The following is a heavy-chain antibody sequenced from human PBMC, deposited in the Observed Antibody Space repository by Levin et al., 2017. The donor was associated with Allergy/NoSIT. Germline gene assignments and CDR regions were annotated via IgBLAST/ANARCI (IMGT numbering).Heavy chain of an antibody. D-gene: IGHD6-13*01. CDR2: ISVSGGST. V-gene: IGHV3-23*01. Sequence: GGSLRLSCAASGFTFSSYAMNWARLAPGKGLQWVSGISVSGGSTYYADSVKGRFTISRDNSKNTLYLQMNSLRAGDTAVYYCAKGGSSWYSDYFDYWGQGTLVTVSS. CDR1: GFTFSSYA. CDR3: AKGGSSWYSDYFDY. J-gene: IGHJ4*02.